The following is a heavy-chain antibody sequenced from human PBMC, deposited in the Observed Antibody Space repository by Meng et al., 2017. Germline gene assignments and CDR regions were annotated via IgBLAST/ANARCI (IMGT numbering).Heavy chain of an antibody. D-gene: IGHD3-3*01. J-gene: IGHJ4*02. CDR1: GFSLSTSGVV. Sequence: ITLKESGPTLAKPTQTLTLTCTFSGFSLSTSGVVVGWIRQPPGKALEWLALIYWDDDKRYSPSLKSRLTITKDTSKNQVVLTMTNMDPVDTATYYCAHMYYDFWSGYSPSYYFDYWGQGTLVTVSS. CDR2: IYWDDDK. V-gene: IGHV2-5*02. CDR3: AHMYYDFWSGYSPSYYFDY.